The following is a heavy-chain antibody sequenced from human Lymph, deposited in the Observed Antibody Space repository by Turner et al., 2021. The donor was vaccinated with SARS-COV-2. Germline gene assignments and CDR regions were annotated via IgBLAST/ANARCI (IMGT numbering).Heavy chain of an antibody. V-gene: IGHV3-30-3*01. D-gene: IGHD6-19*01. CDR3: ARVGIAVAGMDWYFDL. CDR1: GFTFSSYD. Sequence: QVQLVESGGGVVQPGRSLRISCAASGFTFSSYDMHWVRQAPGKGLEWVAVISYDGSNKYYADSVKGRFTISRDNSKNTLYLQMNSLRAEDTAVYYCARVGIAVAGMDWYFDLWGRGTLVTVSS. J-gene: IGHJ2*01. CDR2: ISYDGSNK.